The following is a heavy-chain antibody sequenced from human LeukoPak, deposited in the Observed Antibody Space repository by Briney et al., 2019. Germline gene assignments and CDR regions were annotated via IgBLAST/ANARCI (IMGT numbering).Heavy chain of an antibody. D-gene: IGHD2-21*02. V-gene: IGHV4-4*07. J-gene: IGHJ4*02. CDR3: ARGDPAAYCGGDCYLL. Sequence: PSETLSLTCTVSGGSISSYYWSWIRQPAGKGLEWIGRIYTSGSTNYNPSLKSRVTMSVDTSKNQFSLKLSSVTAADTAVYYCARGDPAAYCGGDCYLLWGQGTLVTVSS. CDR2: IYTSGST. CDR1: GGSISSYY.